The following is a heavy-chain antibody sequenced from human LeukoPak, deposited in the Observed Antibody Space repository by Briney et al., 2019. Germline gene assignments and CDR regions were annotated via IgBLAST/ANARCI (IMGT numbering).Heavy chain of an antibody. V-gene: IGHV3-21*01. CDR1: GFTFISYS. Sequence: PGGSLRLSCAASGFTFISYSVSWVRQAPGMGLEWVSCISSSSSYIYYADSVKGRFTISRDSAKNSLYLQMNSLRAEDTAVYYCASFYGYNFCWGQGTLVTVSS. D-gene: IGHD5-24*01. J-gene: IGHJ4*02. CDR3: ASFYGYNFC. CDR2: ISSSSSYI.